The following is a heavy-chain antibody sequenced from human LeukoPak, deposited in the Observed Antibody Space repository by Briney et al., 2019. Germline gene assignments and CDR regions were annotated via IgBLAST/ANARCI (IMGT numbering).Heavy chain of an antibody. J-gene: IGHJ2*01. Sequence: PGGSLRLSCAASGFTLSSYSMNWVRQAPGKGLEWVSSISSSSSYIYYADSVKGRFTISRDNAKNSLYLQMNSLRAEDTAVYYCARGVVVVTASWYFDLWGRGTLVTVSS. CDR2: ISSSSSYI. CDR1: GFTLSSYS. D-gene: IGHD2-21*02. V-gene: IGHV3-21*01. CDR3: ARGVVVVTASWYFDL.